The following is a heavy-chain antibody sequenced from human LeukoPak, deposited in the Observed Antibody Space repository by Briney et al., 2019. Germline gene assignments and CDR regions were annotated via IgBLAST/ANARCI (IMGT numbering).Heavy chain of an antibody. CDR3: AGAYCGGDCYSGRAFDI. D-gene: IGHD2-21*02. V-gene: IGHV4-4*02. CDR1: GGSISSSYW. Sequence: PSETLSLTCAVSGGSISSSYWWSWVRQPPGKGLEWIGEVYHSGTTNYYPSLKSRVTISIEKSKNQFSLKLSPVTAADTAVYYCAGAYCGGDCYSGRAFDIWGQGTMVTVSS. CDR2: VYHSGTT. J-gene: IGHJ3*02.